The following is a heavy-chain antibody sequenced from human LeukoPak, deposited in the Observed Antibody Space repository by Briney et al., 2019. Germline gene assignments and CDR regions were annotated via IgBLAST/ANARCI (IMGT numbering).Heavy chain of an antibody. V-gene: IGHV4-34*01. CDR3: ASADWAYWFDP. J-gene: IGHJ5*02. Sequence: PSETLSLTCAVYGGSLSDYYWSWIRQSPGKGLEWIGEINHSGNTNYNPSLKSRVTISVDTSKNQFSLKLSSVTAADTAAYYCASADWAYWFDPWGQGTLVTVSS. CDR1: GGSLSDYY. D-gene: IGHD2-21*01. CDR2: INHSGNT.